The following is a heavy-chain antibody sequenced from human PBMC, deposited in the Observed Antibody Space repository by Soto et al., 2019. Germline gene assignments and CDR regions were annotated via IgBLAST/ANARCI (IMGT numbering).Heavy chain of an antibody. CDR3: ARAPVVAPTRVDY. J-gene: IGHJ4*02. CDR2: ISGSNGNT. CDR1: GYTFSSYA. Sequence: QVRLVQSGGEVKKPGASVMLSCKASGYTFSSYAISWVRQAPGQGLEWMGWISGSNGNTNYAQKLQGRVTMTTDTSTSTAYMELRSLRSDDTAVYYCARAPVVAPTRVDYWGQGTLVTVSS. D-gene: IGHD2-15*01. V-gene: IGHV1-18*01.